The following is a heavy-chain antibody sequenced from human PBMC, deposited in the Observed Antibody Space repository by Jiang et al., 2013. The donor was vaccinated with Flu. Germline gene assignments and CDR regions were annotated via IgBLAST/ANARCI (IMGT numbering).Heavy chain of an antibody. CDR1: GFTFSSYG. J-gene: IGHJ4*02. CDR2: ISYDGSNK. Sequence: QLVESGGGVVQPGRSLRLSCAASGFTFSSYGMHWVRQAPGKGLEWVAVISYDGSNKYYADSVKGRFTISRDNSKNTLYLQMNSLRAEDTAVYYCAKDKSRITIFGVVIEYYFDYWGQGTLVTVSS. D-gene: IGHD3-3*01. V-gene: IGHV3-30*18. CDR3: AKDKSRITIFGVVIEYYFDY.